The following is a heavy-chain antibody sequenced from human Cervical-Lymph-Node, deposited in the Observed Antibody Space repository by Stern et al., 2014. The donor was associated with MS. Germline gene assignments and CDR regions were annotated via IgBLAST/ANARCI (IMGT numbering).Heavy chain of an antibody. Sequence: QVQLMQSGAEVKKPGASVKVSCKASGYTFTGYYMHWVRQAPGQGLEWMGRINPNSGGTNYAQKFQGRVTMTRDTSISTAYMELSRLRSDDTAVYYCARDLPIYYDSSGYYWFDPWGQGTLVTVSS. CDR1: GYTFTGYY. D-gene: IGHD3-22*01. V-gene: IGHV1-2*06. CDR2: INPNSGGT. CDR3: ARDLPIYYDSSGYYWFDP. J-gene: IGHJ5*02.